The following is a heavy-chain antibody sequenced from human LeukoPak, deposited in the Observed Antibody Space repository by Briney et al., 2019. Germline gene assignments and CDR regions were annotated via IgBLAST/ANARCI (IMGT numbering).Heavy chain of an antibody. CDR2: IYTDGSST. V-gene: IGHV3-74*01. CDR3: ARRIASTWGSIDY. Sequence: PGGSLRLSCAASGFTFSSYWMYWVRQAPGKGLVWVSRIYTDGSSTSYADSVKGRFTISRDNAKNTLYLQMNSLRAEDTAVYYCARRIASTWGSIDYWGQGTRVTVSS. J-gene: IGHJ4*02. D-gene: IGHD7-27*01. CDR1: GFTFSSYW.